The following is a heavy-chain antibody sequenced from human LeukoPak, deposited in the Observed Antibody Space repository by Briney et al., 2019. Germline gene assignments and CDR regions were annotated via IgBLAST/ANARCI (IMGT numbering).Heavy chain of an antibody. V-gene: IGHV3-33*06. CDR2: IGSDGSNK. J-gene: IGHJ4*02. D-gene: IGHD4-11*01. CDR1: GFTFSHYG. Sequence: PGRSLRLSCAASGFTFSHYGMHWVRQAPGRGLEWVAVIGSDGSNKFYADSVKGGFTISRDNSQNTVDLHMNILRAEDTAVYYCAKDAQRGFDYSNSLEYWGQGTLVTVSS. CDR3: AKDAQRGFDYSNSLEY.